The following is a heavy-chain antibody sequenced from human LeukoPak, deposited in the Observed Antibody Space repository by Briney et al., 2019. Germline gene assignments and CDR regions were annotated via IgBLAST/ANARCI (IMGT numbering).Heavy chain of an antibody. J-gene: IGHJ5*02. CDR3: ARQQWPGFDWFDP. Sequence: ASVKVSCRASGYTFTSYYMHWVRQAPGQGLEWMGIINPSGGSTSYAQKFQGRVTMTRDTSTSTVYMELSSLRSEDTAVYYCARQQWPGFDWFDPWGQGTLVTVSS. D-gene: IGHD6-19*01. V-gene: IGHV1-46*01. CDR2: INPSGGST. CDR1: GYTFTSYY.